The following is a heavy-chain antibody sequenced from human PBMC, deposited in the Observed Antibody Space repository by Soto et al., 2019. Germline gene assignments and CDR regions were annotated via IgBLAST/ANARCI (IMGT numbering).Heavy chain of an antibody. CDR3: ARCQMEGGSCYHGFDY. Sequence: ASVKVSCKASGYTFTSYGISWVRQAPGQGLEWMGWISAYNGNTNYAQKLQGRVTMTTDTSTSTAYIELKSLRSDDTAVYYCARCQMEGGSCYHGFDYWGQGTLVTVSS. J-gene: IGHJ4*02. CDR2: ISAYNGNT. CDR1: GYTFTSYG. D-gene: IGHD2-15*01. V-gene: IGHV1-18*01.